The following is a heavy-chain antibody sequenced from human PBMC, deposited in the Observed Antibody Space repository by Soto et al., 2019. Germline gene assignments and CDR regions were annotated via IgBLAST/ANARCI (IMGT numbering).Heavy chain of an antibody. Sequence: SETLSLTCTVSGGSISSGGYYWSWIRQHPGKGLEWIGYIYYSGSTYYNPSLKSRVTISVDTSKNQFSLKLSSVTAADTAVYYCARGIMITFRDVIGMDVWGQGTTVTVSS. CDR1: GGSISSGGYY. CDR3: ARGIMITFRDVIGMDV. D-gene: IGHD3-16*01. V-gene: IGHV4-31*03. J-gene: IGHJ6*02. CDR2: IYYSGST.